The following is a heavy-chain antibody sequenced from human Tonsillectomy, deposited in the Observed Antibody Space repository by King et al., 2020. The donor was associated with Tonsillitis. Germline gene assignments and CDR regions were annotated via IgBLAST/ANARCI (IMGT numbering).Heavy chain of an antibody. D-gene: IGHD1-26*01. CDR1: GFTFDDYA. CDR2: ISGDGGST. CDR3: AKDYGATWYYYYMDV. Sequence: VQLVESGGGVVQPGGSLRLSCAASGFTFDDYAMHWVRQAPGKGLEWVSLISGDGGSTYYADSVKGRFTIPRDNSKNSLHLQMNSLRTEDTALYYCAKDYGATWYYYYMDVWGKGTTVTVSS. J-gene: IGHJ6*03. V-gene: IGHV3-43*02.